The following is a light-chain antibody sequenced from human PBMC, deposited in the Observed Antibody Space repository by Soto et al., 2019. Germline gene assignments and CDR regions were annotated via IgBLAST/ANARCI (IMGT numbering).Light chain of an antibody. CDR3: QQYGSSPT. Sequence: EIVLTQSPGTLSLSPGERATLSCRASQSVSSSYLAWYQQTPGQAPRLLIYGASSRATGIPDRFSGSGSGTDFTLTISRLEPEDFAVYYCQQYGSSPTFGPGTKVDIQ. V-gene: IGKV3-20*01. CDR2: GAS. J-gene: IGKJ3*01. CDR1: QSVSSSY.